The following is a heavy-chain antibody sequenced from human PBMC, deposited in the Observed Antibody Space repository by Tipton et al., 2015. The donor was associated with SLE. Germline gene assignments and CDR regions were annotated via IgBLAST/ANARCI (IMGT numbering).Heavy chain of an antibody. D-gene: IGHD3-22*01. CDR2: IYYSGST. V-gene: IGHV4-39*01. J-gene: IGHJ4*02. CDR3: ARPFYYDSSGYLPDY. Sequence: LRLSCSVSGGSISSSTYYWGWIRRPPGKGLEWIGSIYYSGSTYYNPSLKSRVTISVDTSKNQFSLKLSSVTAADTAVYYCARPFYYDSSGYLPDYWGQGTLVTVSS. CDR1: GGSISSSTYY.